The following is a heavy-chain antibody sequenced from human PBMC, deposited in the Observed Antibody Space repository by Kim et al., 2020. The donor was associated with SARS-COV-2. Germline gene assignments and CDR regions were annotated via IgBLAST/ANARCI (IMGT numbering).Heavy chain of an antibody. D-gene: IGHD1-26*01. J-gene: IGHJ6*02. Sequence: GSLRLSCAASGFTFSTYGMHWVRQAPGKGLEWVAVISYDGSNKYYADSVKGRFTISRDNCKNTLYLQMNSLRAEDTAVYYCAKDSSIVGATPNYYYYYGMDVWGQGTTVTVSS. CDR2: ISYDGSNK. V-gene: IGHV3-30*18. CDR1: GFTFSTYG. CDR3: AKDSSIVGATPNYYYYYGMDV.